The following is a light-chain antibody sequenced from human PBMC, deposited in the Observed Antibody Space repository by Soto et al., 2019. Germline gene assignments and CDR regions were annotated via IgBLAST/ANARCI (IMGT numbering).Light chain of an antibody. J-gene: IGLJ1*01. CDR2: EVN. Sequence: QSVLTPPPSASGSPCQSVFISCAGTNRDVGGYNYVSWYQQYPGKAPKLIIYEVNERPSGVPDRFSGSKSGNTASLTVSGLQTADEADYYCSSYAGSNWYVFGTGTKVTVL. CDR1: NRDVGGYNY. CDR3: SSYAGSNWYV. V-gene: IGLV2-8*01.